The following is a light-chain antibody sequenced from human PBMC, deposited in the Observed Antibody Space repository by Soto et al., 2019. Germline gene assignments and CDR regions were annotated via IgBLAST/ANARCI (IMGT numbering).Light chain of an antibody. V-gene: IGKV3-15*01. Sequence: ERVITQSPATLSLSPVERSTLSCRASQSVGSNLAWYQQKPGQAPRLLIFGASSRATGVPARFSGSGSGTGFTLTINSLQSEDFAVYFCQQYDNLPLTFGPGTKVDIK. CDR2: GAS. J-gene: IGKJ3*01. CDR1: QSVGSN. CDR3: QQYDNLPLT.